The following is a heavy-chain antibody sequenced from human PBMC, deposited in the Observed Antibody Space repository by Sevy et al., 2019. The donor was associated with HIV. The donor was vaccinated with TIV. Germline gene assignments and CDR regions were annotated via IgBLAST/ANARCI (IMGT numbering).Heavy chain of an antibody. Sequence: GGSLRLSCAASGFTFSSYAMSWVRQAPGKGLEWVSAISGSGGSTYYADSVKGRFTISRDNSKNTLYRQMKSLEAEDTAVYYCAKDTVGSRVRGVIPYYFDYWGQGTLVTVSS. J-gene: IGHJ4*02. D-gene: IGHD3-10*01. CDR1: GFTFSSYA. V-gene: IGHV3-23*01. CDR2: ISGSGGST. CDR3: AKDTVGSRVRGVIPYYFDY.